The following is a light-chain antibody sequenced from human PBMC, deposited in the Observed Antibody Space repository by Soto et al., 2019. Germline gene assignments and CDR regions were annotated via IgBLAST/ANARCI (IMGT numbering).Light chain of an antibody. CDR3: QQCNNWPLT. CDR2: GAS. CDR1: QSVSSN. J-gene: IGKJ1*01. V-gene: IGKV3-15*01. Sequence: EIVMTQSPATLSVSPGERATLSCRASQSVSSNLAWYQQKPGQAPRLLIYGASTRATGIPARFSGSGSGTECPLTISRLQSEDFAVYYCQQCNNWPLTFGQGTRVEIK.